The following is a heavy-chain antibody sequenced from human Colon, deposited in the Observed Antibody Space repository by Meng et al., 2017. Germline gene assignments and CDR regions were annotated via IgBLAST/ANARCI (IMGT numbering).Heavy chain of an antibody. CDR3: ATLEGPFRSTSGSAPDF. CDR2: INADSGAT. Sequence: QVQQVQSGAEVKKPGASVKVSCKASGYSLSGYYMHWVRQVPGQGLEWMGRINADSGATIYAQRFQGRVTMTRDTSINTAYMELSSLRSDDTAIYYCATLEGPFRSTSGSAPDFWGQGTLVTVSS. CDR1: GYSLSGYY. V-gene: IGHV1-2*06. J-gene: IGHJ4*02. D-gene: IGHD2/OR15-2a*01.